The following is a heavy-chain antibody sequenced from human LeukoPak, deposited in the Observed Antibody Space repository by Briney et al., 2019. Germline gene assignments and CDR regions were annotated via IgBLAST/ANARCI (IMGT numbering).Heavy chain of an antibody. CDR1: GGTFSSYA. CDR3: ASIEYYYGSGSYYPSLQFDY. CDR2: IIPILGIA. J-gene: IGHJ4*02. Sequence: ASVKVSCKASGGTFSSYAISWVRQAPGQGLEWMGRIIPILGIANYAQKFQGRVTITADKSTSTAYMELSSLRSEDTAVYYCASIEYYYGSGSYYPSLQFDYWGQGTLVTVSS. V-gene: IGHV1-69*04. D-gene: IGHD3-10*01.